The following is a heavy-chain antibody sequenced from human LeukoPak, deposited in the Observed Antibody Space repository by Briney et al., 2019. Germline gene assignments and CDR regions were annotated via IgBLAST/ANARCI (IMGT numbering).Heavy chain of an antibody. CDR3: ARAPRYDFWSGYYIWFDP. CDR1: GGSISSYY. V-gene: IGHV4-59*01. Sequence: SETLSLTCTVSGGSISSYYWSWIRQPPGEGLEWIGYIYYSGSTNYNPSLKSRVTISVDTSKNQFSLKLSSVTAADTAVYYCARAPRYDFWSGYYIWFDPWGQGTLVTVSS. D-gene: IGHD3-3*01. J-gene: IGHJ5*02. CDR2: IYYSGST.